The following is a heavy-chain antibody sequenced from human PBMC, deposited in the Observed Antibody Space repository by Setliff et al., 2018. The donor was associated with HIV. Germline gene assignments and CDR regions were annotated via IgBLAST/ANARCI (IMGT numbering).Heavy chain of an antibody. CDR2: VSYTGRT. V-gene: IGHV4-39*01. CDR1: GGSTTSSTYY. D-gene: IGHD2-21*02. J-gene: IGHJ3*02. Sequence: PSETLSLTCTVSGGSTTSSTYYWGWIRQPPGRVLEWIGSVSYTGRTYYNPSLKSRVTISIDTSRNQFSLNLSSVTAADTAVYYCVRHNPTVVTDGYDIWGQGTKVT. CDR3: VRHNPTVVTDGYDI.